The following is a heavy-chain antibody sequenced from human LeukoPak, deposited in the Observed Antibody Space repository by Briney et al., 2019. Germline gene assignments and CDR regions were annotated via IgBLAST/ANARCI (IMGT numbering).Heavy chain of an antibody. V-gene: IGHV1-46*01. CDR3: ARDPEYYDFWSGYPKYYFDY. CDR2: INPSGGST. CDR1: GYTFTSYY. D-gene: IGHD3-3*01. J-gene: IGHJ4*02. Sequence: ASVKVSCKASGYTFTSYYMHWVRQAPGQGLEWMGIINPSGGSTSYARKFQGRVTMTRDTSTSTVYMELSSLRSEDTAVYYCARDPEYYDFWSGYPKYYFDYWGQGTLVTVSS.